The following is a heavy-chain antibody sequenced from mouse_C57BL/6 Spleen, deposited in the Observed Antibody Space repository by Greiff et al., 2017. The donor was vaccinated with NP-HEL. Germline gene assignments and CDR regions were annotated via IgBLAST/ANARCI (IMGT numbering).Heavy chain of an antibody. Sequence: VQLQESGPELVKPGASVKISCKASGYAFSSSWMNWVKQRPGKGLEWIGRIYPGDGDTNYNGKFKGKATLTADKSSSTAYMQLSSLTSEDAAVYFCASYGPYYFDYWGQGTTLTVSS. CDR1: GYAFSSSW. V-gene: IGHV1-82*01. D-gene: IGHD1-1*02. CDR2: IYPGDGDT. CDR3: ASYGPYYFDY. J-gene: IGHJ2*01.